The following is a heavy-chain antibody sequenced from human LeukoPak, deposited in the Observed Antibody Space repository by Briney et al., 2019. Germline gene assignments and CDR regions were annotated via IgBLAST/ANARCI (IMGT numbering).Heavy chain of an antibody. V-gene: IGHV3-30*02. CDR1: GFTFSSYG. CDR2: IRYDGSSK. D-gene: IGHD3-3*01. CDR3: AKDRRGAFWSGYYFFDY. Sequence: GGSLRLSCAASGFTFSSYGMHWVRQAAGKGLDGVAFIRYDGSSKYYADSVKGRFTISRDNYKNTLYLQMNSLRSEDTAVYYCAKDRRGAFWSGYYFFDYCGQGNLVTVSS. J-gene: IGHJ4*02.